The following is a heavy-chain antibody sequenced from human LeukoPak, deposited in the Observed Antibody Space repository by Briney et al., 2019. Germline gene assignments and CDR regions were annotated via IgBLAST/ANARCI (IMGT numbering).Heavy chain of an antibody. V-gene: IGHV1-18*01. Sequence: ASVKVSCKASGYTFISYGISWVRQAPGQGLEWMGWISGYNGKTKYAQKLQGRVTMTTDTSTSTAHMELRSLRSDDTAVYYCAMSSSEGYCSSTSCFAYWGQGTLVTVSS. J-gene: IGHJ4*02. D-gene: IGHD2-2*01. CDR1: GYTFISYG. CDR2: ISGYNGKT. CDR3: AMSSSEGYCSSTSCFAY.